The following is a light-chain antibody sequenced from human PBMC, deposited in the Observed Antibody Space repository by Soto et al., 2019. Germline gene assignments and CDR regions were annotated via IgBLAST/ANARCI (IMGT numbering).Light chain of an antibody. J-gene: IGKJ4*01. CDR2: AAS. V-gene: IGKV3-20*01. Sequence: EIVLTQSPGTLSLSPGERATLSCRSSQSVSSSYLAWCQQKPGQAPRLLIYAASSRATGIPDRFRGSGSGTDFTLTISRLEPEDFAVYYCQQYGDSFTFGGGTKVESK. CDR3: QQYGDSFT. CDR1: QSVSSSY.